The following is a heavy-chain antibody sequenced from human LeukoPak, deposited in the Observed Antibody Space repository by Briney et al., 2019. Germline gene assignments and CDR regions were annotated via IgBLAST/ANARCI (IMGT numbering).Heavy chain of an antibody. CDR3: AREGGAVAGIDY. CDR1: GGSISSYY. CDR2: IYYSGST. J-gene: IGHJ4*02. V-gene: IGHV4-59*01. D-gene: IGHD6-19*01. Sequence: SETLSLTCTVSGGSISSYYWSWIRQPPGKGLEWIGYIYYSGSTNYNPSLKSRVTISVDTSKNQFSLKLSSVTAADTAVYYCAREGGAVAGIDYRGQGTLVTVSS.